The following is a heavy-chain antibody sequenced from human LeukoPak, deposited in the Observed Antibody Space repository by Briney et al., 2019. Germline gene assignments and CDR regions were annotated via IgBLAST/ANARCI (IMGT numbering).Heavy chain of an antibody. D-gene: IGHD1-26*01. J-gene: IGHJ4*02. CDR3: ARGGELLRPADY. CDR2: IRYDGSNK. Sequence: GGSLRLSCAASGFTFSSYGMHWVRQAPGKGLEWVAFIRYDGSNKYYADSVKGRFTISRDDSKNTLYLQMNNLRAEDTAVFYCARGGELLRPADYWGQGTLVTVSS. CDR1: GFTFSSYG. V-gene: IGHV3-30*02.